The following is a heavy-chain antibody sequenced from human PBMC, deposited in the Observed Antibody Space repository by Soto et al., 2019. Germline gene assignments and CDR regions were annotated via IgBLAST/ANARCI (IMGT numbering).Heavy chain of an antibody. CDR2: INAGNGNT. J-gene: IGHJ3*02. D-gene: IGHD2-2*01. CDR3: ARAGYCSSPSCWAAFDI. V-gene: IGHV1-3*01. Sequence: QVQLVQSGAEVKKPGASVKVSCKASGYTFTSYAMHWVRQAPGQRLEWMGWINAGNGNTKYSQKFQGRVTITRDTSASTAYMELSSLRSEDTAVYYCARAGYCSSPSCWAAFDIWGQGTMVTVSS. CDR1: GYTFTSYA.